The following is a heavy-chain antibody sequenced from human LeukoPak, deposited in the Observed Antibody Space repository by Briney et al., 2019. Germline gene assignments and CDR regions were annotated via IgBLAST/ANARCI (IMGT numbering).Heavy chain of an antibody. D-gene: IGHD2-2*01. CDR1: GGSFSGYY. J-gene: IGHJ5*02. V-gene: IGHV4-34*01. CDR3: AREQTYCSSTSCQKVSHWFDP. CDR2: INHSGST. Sequence: SETLSLTCAVYGGSFSGYYWSWIRQLPGKGLEWIGEINHSGSTNYNPSLKSRVTISVDTSKNQFSLKLSSVTAADTAVYYCAREQTYCSSTSCQKVSHWFDPWGQGTLVTVSS.